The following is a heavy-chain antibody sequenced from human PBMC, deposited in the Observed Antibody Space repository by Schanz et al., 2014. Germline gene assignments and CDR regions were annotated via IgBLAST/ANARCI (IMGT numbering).Heavy chain of an antibody. D-gene: IGHD3-10*01. Sequence: QVQLLQSGSEVKKPGASVKVSCEISGYTVSALAMHWVRQAPGKGLEWLGGFDVEDGETIYAQKFQGRVTMTEDTSTETAYMELSGLRSGDTAVYYCARNSPFRMVRGSNSFDAWGQGTMXTVAS. V-gene: IGHV1-24*01. CDR1: GYTVSALA. CDR2: FDVEDGET. J-gene: IGHJ3*01. CDR3: ARNSPFRMVRGSNSFDA.